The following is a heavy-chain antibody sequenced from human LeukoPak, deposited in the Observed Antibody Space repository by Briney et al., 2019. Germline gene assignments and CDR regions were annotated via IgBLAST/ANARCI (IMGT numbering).Heavy chain of an antibody. CDR2: IYYSGST. Sequence: SETLSLTCTVSGASISSGGYYWTWIRPHPGKGLVWIGYIYYSGSTYNPSLKSRVTISVDTSKNQFSLKLSSVTAADTAVYYCATRSSWYGPFWYWGQGTLVTVSS. D-gene: IGHD6-13*01. V-gene: IGHV4-31*03. CDR1: GASISSGGYY. J-gene: IGHJ4*02. CDR3: ATRSSWYGPFWY.